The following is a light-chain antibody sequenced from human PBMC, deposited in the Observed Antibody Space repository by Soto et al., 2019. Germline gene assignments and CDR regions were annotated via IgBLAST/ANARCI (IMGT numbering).Light chain of an antibody. Sequence: ILMTQSPATVSVSPGESATLSCRASQNIYYNVAWYQQRPGQTPRLLIYDTSTRATGVPARFSGSGSGTDFTLTINRLEPEDFAVYYCQQYGSSITFGQGTRLEI. CDR2: DTS. CDR3: QQYGSSIT. V-gene: IGKV3-15*01. CDR1: QNIYYN. J-gene: IGKJ5*01.